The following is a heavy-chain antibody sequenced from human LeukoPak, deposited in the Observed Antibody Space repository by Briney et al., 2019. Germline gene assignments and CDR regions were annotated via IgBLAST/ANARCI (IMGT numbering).Heavy chain of an antibody. CDR1: GVSISSGSYY. CDR3: ARAGYYDYVYGG. Sequence: SETLSLTCTVSGVSISSGSYYWSWIRQPAGKGLEWIGRIYTSGSTNYNPSLKSRVTISVDTSKNQFSLKLSSVTAADTAVYYCARAGYYDYVYGGWGQGTLVTVSS. CDR2: IYTSGST. D-gene: IGHD3-16*01. J-gene: IGHJ4*02. V-gene: IGHV4-61*02.